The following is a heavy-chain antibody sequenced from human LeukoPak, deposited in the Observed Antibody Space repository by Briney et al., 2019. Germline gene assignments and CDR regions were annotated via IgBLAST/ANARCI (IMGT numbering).Heavy chain of an antibody. CDR2: VKSKANGGTI. Sequence: PGGSLRLSCAASGFTFSSYAMSWVRQAPGEGLEWVGRVKSKANGGTIEYAAPVKGRFTISRDDSKNTLYLQMDSLETEDTAVYYCTPWGPYSEPAKYYFDYWGQGALVTVSS. CDR3: TPWGPYSEPAKYYFDY. CDR1: GFTFSSYA. D-gene: IGHD7-27*01. V-gene: IGHV3-15*01. J-gene: IGHJ4*02.